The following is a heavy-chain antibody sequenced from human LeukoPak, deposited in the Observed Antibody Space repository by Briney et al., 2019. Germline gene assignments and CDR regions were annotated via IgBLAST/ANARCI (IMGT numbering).Heavy chain of an antibody. D-gene: IGHD2-2*01. CDR2: INHSGST. CDR3: ARGPLGYCSSTSCSRQYNWFDP. CDR1: GGSFSGYY. J-gene: IGHJ5*02. V-gene: IGHV4-34*01. Sequence: SETLSLTCAVYGGSFSGYYWSWIRQPPGKGLEWFGEINHSGSTNYNPSLKSRVTISVDTSKNQFSLKLSSVTAADTAVYYCARGPLGYCSSTSCSRQYNWFDPWGQGTLVTVSS.